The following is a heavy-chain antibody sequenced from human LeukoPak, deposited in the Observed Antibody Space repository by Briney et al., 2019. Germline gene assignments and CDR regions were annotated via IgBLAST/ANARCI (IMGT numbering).Heavy chain of an antibody. CDR1: GYTFTSYG. CDR3: ARVDYDILTGYHTQYYFDY. Sequence: ASVKVSCKASGYTFTSYGISWVRQAPGQGLEWMGWISAYNGNTNYAQKLQGRVTMTTDTSTSTAYMELRSLRSDDTAVYYCARVDYDILTGYHTQYYFDYWGQGTLVTVSS. D-gene: IGHD3-9*01. J-gene: IGHJ4*02. CDR2: ISAYNGNT. V-gene: IGHV1-18*01.